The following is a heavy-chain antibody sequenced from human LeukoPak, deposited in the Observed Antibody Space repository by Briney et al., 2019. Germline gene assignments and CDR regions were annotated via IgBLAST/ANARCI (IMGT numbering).Heavy chain of an antibody. Sequence: PGESLRLSCAASGFTFSSYAMHWLRQAQGKGLEWVAVISYDGSNKYYADSVKGRFTISRDNSKNTLYLQMNSLRAEDTAVYYCARSAHTMIVVPSDYWGQGTLVTVSS. J-gene: IGHJ4*02. D-gene: IGHD3-22*01. CDR2: ISYDGSNK. CDR1: GFTFSSYA. V-gene: IGHV3-30-3*01. CDR3: ARSAHTMIVVPSDY.